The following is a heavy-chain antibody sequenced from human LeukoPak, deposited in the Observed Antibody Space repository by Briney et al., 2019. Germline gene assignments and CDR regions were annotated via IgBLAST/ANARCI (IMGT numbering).Heavy chain of an antibody. CDR3: AREYAD. CDR1: GGSFSGYY. Sequence: SETLSLTCAVYGGSFSGYYWSWIRQPPGKGLEWIGEINHSGSTNYNSSLKSRVTISVDTSKNQFSLKLSSVTAADTAVYYCAREYADWGQGTLVTVSS. J-gene: IGHJ4*02. CDR2: INHSGST. V-gene: IGHV4-34*01. D-gene: IGHD2/OR15-2a*01.